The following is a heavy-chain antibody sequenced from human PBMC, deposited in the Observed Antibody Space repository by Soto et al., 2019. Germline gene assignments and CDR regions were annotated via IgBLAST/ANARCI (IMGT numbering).Heavy chain of an antibody. D-gene: IGHD6-19*01. CDR3: GRDISTVAGPLGY. V-gene: IGHV4-59*11. J-gene: IGHJ4*02. CDR2: IYYTGST. CDR1: GGTITNHD. Sequence: SLPLPLPCSVSGGTITNHDWSCIRRPPGKGLEWIGYIYYTGSTIYNPSLKSRVTISVDTSKNQFSLKLTSVTAADTAVYYCGRDISTVAGPLGYWGQGTLVTVSS.